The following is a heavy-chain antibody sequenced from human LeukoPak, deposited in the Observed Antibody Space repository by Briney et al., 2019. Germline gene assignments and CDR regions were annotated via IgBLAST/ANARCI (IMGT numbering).Heavy chain of an antibody. CDR2: ISYDGSNK. CDR1: GFTFSSYG. Sequence: HPGRSLRLSCAASGFTFSSYGMHWVRQAPGKGLEWVAVISYDGSNKYYADSVKGRFTISRDNSKNTLYLQMNSLRAEDTAVYYCAKGYCSSTSCYTDDYWGQGTLVTVSS. J-gene: IGHJ4*02. D-gene: IGHD2-2*02. V-gene: IGHV3-30*18. CDR3: AKGYCSSTSCYTDDY.